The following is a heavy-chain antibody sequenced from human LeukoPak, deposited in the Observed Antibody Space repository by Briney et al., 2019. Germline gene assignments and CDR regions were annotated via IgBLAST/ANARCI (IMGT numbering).Heavy chain of an antibody. J-gene: IGHJ3*02. CDR1: GGSFSGYY. V-gene: IGHV4-34*01. CDR3: ARGSRLGVVERDAFDI. Sequence: SETLSLTCAAYGGSFSGYYWSWIRQPPGKGLEWIGEINHSGSTNYNPSLKSRVTISVDTSKNQFSLKLSSVTAADTAVYYCARGSRLGVVERDAFDIWGQGTMVTVSS. CDR2: INHSGST. D-gene: IGHD3-3*01.